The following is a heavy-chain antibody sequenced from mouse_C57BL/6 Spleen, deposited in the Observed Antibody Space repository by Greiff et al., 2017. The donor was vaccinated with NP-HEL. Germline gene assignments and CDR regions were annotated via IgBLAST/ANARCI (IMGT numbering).Heavy chain of an antibody. CDR2: SDPSDSET. CDR3: ARRGFDY. J-gene: IGHJ2*01. V-gene: IGHV1-52*01. Sequence: QVQLKQPGAELVRPGSSVKLSCKASGYTFTSYWMHWVKQRPIQGLEWIGNSDPSDSETHYNQKFKDKATLTVDKSSSTAYMQLSSLTSEDSAVYYCARRGFDYWGQGTTLTVSS. CDR1: GYTFTSYW.